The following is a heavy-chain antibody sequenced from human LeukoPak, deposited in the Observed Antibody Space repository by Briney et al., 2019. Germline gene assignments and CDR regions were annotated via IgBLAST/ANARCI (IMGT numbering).Heavy chain of an antibody. Sequence: SVKVSCKASGGTFGSYAISWVRQAPGQGLEWMGRIIPILGIANYAQKFQGRVTITADKSTSTAYMELSSLRSEDTAVYYCARIADGYTIDYWGQGTLVTVSS. CDR2: IIPILGIA. J-gene: IGHJ4*02. V-gene: IGHV1-69*04. CDR1: GGTFGSYA. D-gene: IGHD5-24*01. CDR3: ARIADGYTIDY.